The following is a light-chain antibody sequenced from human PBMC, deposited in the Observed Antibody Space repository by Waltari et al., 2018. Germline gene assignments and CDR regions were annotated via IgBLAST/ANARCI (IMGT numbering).Light chain of an antibody. J-gene: IGKJ1*01. CDR3: QQSYTTPRT. CDR2: GAS. Sequence: DIQMTQSPSSLSASVGDRVTITCRANQTITRYLNSYQQKPGKAPRLLIQGASALQSEVPSRFSGSGSGTDFALTITSLQPEDFATYFCQQSYTTPRTFGQGTTVDIK. CDR1: QTITRY. V-gene: IGKV1-39*01.